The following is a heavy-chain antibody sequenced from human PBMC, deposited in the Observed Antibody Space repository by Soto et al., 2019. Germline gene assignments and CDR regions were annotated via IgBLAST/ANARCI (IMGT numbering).Heavy chain of an antibody. Sequence: EVQLVESGGGLVKPGGSLRLSCAASGFTFSSYSMNWVRQAPGKGLEWVSSISSSSSYIYYADSVKGRFTISRDNAKNSLYLQMNSLRAEDTAVYYCARRIAAAGSFYYCGQGTLVTVSS. CDR2: ISSSSSYI. CDR1: GFTFSSYS. V-gene: IGHV3-21*01. CDR3: ARRIAAAGSFYY. D-gene: IGHD6-13*01. J-gene: IGHJ4*02.